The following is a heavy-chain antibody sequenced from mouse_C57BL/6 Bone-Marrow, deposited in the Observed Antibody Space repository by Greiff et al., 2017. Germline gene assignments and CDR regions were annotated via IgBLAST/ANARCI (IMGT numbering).Heavy chain of an antibody. J-gene: IGHJ4*01. Sequence: EVMLVESGAELVRPGASVKLSCTASGFNIKDDYMHWVKQRPEQGLEWIGWIDPENGDTEYASKFQGKATITADTSSNTAYLQLSSLTSEDTAVYYCTTELGRYYAMDYWGQGTSVTVSS. V-gene: IGHV14-4*01. D-gene: IGHD4-1*01. CDR3: TTELGRYYAMDY. CDR1: GFNIKDDY. CDR2: IDPENGDT.